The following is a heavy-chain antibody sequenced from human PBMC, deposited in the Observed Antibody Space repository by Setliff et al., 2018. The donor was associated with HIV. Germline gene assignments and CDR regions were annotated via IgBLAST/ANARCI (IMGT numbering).Heavy chain of an antibody. Sequence: HPGGSLRLSCAASGFTFSSYAMHWVRQAPGKGLEWVAVISYDGINKYYADSVKGRFTISRDNSKNTLYLQMSSLRAEDTAVYYCASHFGYCSSTSCEGYWGQGALVTVSS. J-gene: IGHJ4*02. CDR2: ISYDGINK. CDR1: GFTFSSYA. CDR3: ASHFGYCSSTSCEGY. V-gene: IGHV3-30*04. D-gene: IGHD2-2*01.